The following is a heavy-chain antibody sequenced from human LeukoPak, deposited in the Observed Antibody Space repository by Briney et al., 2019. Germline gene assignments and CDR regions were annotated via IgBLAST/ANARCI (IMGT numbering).Heavy chain of an antibody. J-gene: IGHJ3*02. CDR1: GFTFNNYA. D-gene: IGHD3-16*02. CDR2: ISGSDAGT. CDR3: ARNRGPAREVAFDI. Sequence: PGGSLRLSCAASGFTFNNYAMSWVRQAPGKGLEWVSAISGSDAGTYYADSVKGRFTISRDNAKNSLYLQMNSLRAEDTAVYYCARNRGPAREVAFDIWGQGTMVTVSS. V-gene: IGHV3-23*01.